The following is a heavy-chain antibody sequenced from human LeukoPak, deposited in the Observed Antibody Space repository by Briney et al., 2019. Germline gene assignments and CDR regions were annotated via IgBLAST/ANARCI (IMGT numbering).Heavy chain of an antibody. J-gene: IGHJ4*02. V-gene: IGHV3-74*01. CDR3: ARGRSSARGNDY. D-gene: IGHD3-22*01. CDR1: GFTFSSYW. Sequence: GGSLRLSCAASGFTFSSYWMHWVRQAPGKGLVWVSRINSDGGSTSYADSVKGRFTISRDNAKNTLYLQMNSLRAEDTAVYYCARGRSSARGNDYWGQGTLVTVSS. CDR2: INSDGGST.